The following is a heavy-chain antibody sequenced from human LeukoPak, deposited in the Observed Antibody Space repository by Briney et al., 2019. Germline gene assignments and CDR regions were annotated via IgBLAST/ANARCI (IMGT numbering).Heavy chain of an antibody. CDR3: AREGIAVAGYYYYGMDV. D-gene: IGHD6-19*01. CDR2: IWYDGSNK. CDR1: GFTFSSYG. J-gene: IGHJ6*02. V-gene: IGHV3-33*01. Sequence: PGGSLRLSCAASGFTFSSYGMHWVRQAPGKGLEWVAVIWYDGSNKYYADSVKGRFTISRDNSKNTLYLQMNSLRAEDTAVYYCAREGIAVAGYYYYGMDVWGQGTTVTVSS.